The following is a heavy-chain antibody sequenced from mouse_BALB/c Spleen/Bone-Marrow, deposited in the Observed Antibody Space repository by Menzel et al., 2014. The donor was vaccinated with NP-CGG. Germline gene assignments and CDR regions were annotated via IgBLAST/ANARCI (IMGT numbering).Heavy chain of an antibody. CDR1: GHAFTNYL. V-gene: IGHV1-54*01. Sequence: QVQLKQSGTELVRPGTSVKVSCKASGHAFTNYLLEWVKQRPGQGLEWIGVINPGSGGTKYNEKFKGKATLTVDKSSSTAYMQLSSLTSDDSAVYFCARRNRDYYAMDYWGQGTSVTVSS. CDR2: INPGSGGT. CDR3: ARRNRDYYAMDY. J-gene: IGHJ4*01.